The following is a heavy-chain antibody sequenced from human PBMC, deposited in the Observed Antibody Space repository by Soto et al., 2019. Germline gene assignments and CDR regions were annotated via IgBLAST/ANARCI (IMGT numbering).Heavy chain of an antibody. V-gene: IGHV3-9*01. D-gene: IGHD6-13*01. Sequence: EVQLVESGGGWVQPGRSLSLSCAASGFTFDDYAMHWVRQVPGKGLEWVSGINGNSGSIGYGDSVKGRFAISRDNAKNSLHLQMNSLSAEDTAFYYCVKDESINWYSGHFRHWGQGTLVTVSS. CDR1: GFTFDDYA. CDR2: INGNSGSI. J-gene: IGHJ1*01. CDR3: VKDESINWYSGHFRH.